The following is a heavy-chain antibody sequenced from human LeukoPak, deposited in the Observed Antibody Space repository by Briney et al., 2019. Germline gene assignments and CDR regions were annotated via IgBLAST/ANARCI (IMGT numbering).Heavy chain of an antibody. V-gene: IGHV3-33*01. Sequence: GRSLRLSCAASGFTFSSYVMHWVRQAPGKGLEWVAVIWYDGSNKYYADSVKGRFTISRDNSKNTLYLQMNSLRAEDTAVYYCARGGNTMLYFDYWGQGTLVTVSS. D-gene: IGHD3-10*01. CDR1: GFTFSSYV. CDR2: IWYDGSNK. J-gene: IGHJ4*02. CDR3: ARGGNTMLYFDY.